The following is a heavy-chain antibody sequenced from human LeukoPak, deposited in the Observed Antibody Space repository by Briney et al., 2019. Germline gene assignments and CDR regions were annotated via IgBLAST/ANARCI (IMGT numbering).Heavy chain of an antibody. CDR1: AGSIRSSSYY. Sequence: SETLSLTCTVSAGSIRSSSYYWGWIRQTPGKGLEWIGSIYYSGSTYYNPSLKSRVTISVDTSKNQFSLKLSSVTAADTAVYYCARHCSGCPKPFDYWGQGTLVTVSS. CDR2: IYYSGST. D-gene: IGHD6-19*01. CDR3: ARHCSGCPKPFDY. V-gene: IGHV4-39*01. J-gene: IGHJ4*02.